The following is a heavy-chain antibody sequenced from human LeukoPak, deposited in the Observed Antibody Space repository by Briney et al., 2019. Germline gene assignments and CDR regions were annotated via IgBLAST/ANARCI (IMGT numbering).Heavy chain of an antibody. Sequence: GGSLRLSCAASEFTFSDYYMSWIRQAPGKGLEWVGRTRNKANSYTTEYAASVKGRFTISRDDSKNSLYLQMNSLKTEDTAVYYCARAYYDFWSGYSRDAFDIWGQGTMVTVSS. CDR2: TRNKANSYTT. CDR1: EFTFSDYY. D-gene: IGHD3-3*01. J-gene: IGHJ3*02. CDR3: ARAYYDFWSGYSRDAFDI. V-gene: IGHV3-72*01.